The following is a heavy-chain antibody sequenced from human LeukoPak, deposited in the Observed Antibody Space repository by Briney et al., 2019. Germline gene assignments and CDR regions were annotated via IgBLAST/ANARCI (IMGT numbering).Heavy chain of an antibody. V-gene: IGHV4-34*01. J-gene: IGHJ6*03. CDR3: ARGSDDFWSGYYVRYYYYYYMDV. CDR2: INHSGST. Sequence: TSETLSLTCAVYGGSFSGYYWSWIRQPPGKGLEWIGEINHSGSTNYNPSLKSRVTISVDTSKNQFSLKLSSVTAADTAVYYCARGSDDFWSGYYVRYYYYYYMDVWGKGTTVTVSS. CDR1: GGSFSGYY. D-gene: IGHD3-3*01.